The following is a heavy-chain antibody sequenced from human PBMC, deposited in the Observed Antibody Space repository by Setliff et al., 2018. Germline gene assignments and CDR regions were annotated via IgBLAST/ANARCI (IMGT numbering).Heavy chain of an antibody. CDR3: ASFYGDYGY. J-gene: IGHJ4*01. Sequence: ASVKVSCKASGYTFTDNYIHWVRQAPGQGLEWMAWINSASGGTNYAQNFQGRVTVSRDNANNLLFLQMNNLRAEDTAVYYCASFYGDYGYWGHGTQVTVSS. CDR2: INSASGGT. D-gene: IGHD3-10*01. V-gene: IGHV1-2*02. CDR1: GYTFTDNY.